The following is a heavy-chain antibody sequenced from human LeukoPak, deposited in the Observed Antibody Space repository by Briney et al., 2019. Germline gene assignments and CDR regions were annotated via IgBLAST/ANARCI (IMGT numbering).Heavy chain of an antibody. CDR2: IVVGSGNT. D-gene: IGHD5-18*01. CDR1: AFTFTSSA. V-gene: IGHV1-58*02. Sequence: ASVKVSCKASAFTFTSSAMQWVRQARGQRLEWIGWIVVGSGNTNYAQKFQERVTITRDMSTSTAYMELSSLRSEDTAVYYCAAEISDTAMVDIWGQGTMVTVSS. J-gene: IGHJ3*02. CDR3: AAEISDTAMVDI.